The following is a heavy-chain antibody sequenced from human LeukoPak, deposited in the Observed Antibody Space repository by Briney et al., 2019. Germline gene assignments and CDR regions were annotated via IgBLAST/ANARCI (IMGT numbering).Heavy chain of an antibody. CDR2: IWYEGSNK. J-gene: IGHJ6*02. D-gene: IGHD1-26*01. CDR3: ARAGGRYYPYFYYGMAV. Sequence: GGSLRLSCAASGFTYNSHAMHGVPQAPGKGREGGAVIWYEGSNKYYADPVKGRFTISRDNSKNTMHLEMNSLRAEDTAVYYCARAGGRYYPYFYYGMAVWGQGTAVTVSS. CDR1: GFTYNSHA. V-gene: IGHV3-33*01.